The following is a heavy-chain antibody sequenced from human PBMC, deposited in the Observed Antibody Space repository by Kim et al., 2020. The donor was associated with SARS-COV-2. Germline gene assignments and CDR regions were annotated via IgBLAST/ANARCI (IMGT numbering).Heavy chain of an antibody. V-gene: IGHV4-59*12. Sequence: SETLSLTCTVSGGSIGSFYWSWIRQPPGKGLEWIGYINYNGTTNYNPSLKSRLKISIEMSKNQFFLQLRSVTAADTAVYYCARDRPAWGARNGAGEFDPWGEGPLLSVSS. J-gene: IGHJ5*02. CDR1: GGSIGSFY. CDR3: ARDRPAWGARNGAGEFDP. D-gene: IGHD3-10*01. CDR2: INYNGTT.